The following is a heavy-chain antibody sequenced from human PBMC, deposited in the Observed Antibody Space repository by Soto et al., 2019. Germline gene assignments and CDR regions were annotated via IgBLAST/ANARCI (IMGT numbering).Heavy chain of an antibody. D-gene: IGHD2-21*02. CDR3: ARGSDGVWNWFDP. CDR2: IYNSGNT. V-gene: IGHV4-30-2*01. Sequence: SETLSLTCAVSGGSINSGFYSWSWIRQPPGQGLEWIGYIYNSGNTYYNPSLMSRVTISVDRSQNHFSLKLTSVTAADTAVYYCARGSDGVWNWFDPWGQGTQVTVSS. J-gene: IGHJ5*02. CDR1: GGSINSGFYS.